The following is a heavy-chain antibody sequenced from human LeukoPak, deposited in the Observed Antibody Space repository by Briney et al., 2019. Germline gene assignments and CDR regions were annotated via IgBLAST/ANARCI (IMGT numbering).Heavy chain of an antibody. CDR3: ARGGGITIFGVVTSPGAFDI. J-gene: IGHJ3*02. V-gene: IGHV1-69*02. Sequence: ASVKVSCKASGGTFSSYTISWVRQAPGQGLEWMGRIIPILGIANYAQKFQGRVTITADKSTSTAYMELSSLRSEDTAVYYCARGGGITIFGVVTSPGAFDIWGQGTMVTVSS. CDR2: IIPILGIA. D-gene: IGHD3-3*01. CDR1: GGTFSSYT.